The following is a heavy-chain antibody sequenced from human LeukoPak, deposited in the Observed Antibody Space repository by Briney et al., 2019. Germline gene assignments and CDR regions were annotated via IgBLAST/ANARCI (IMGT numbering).Heavy chain of an antibody. CDR1: SGYISGSSSD. V-gene: IGHV4-39*01. Sequence: SETLSLTCIVSSGYISGSSSDWGWISQPPGEGLEWIASIYYTGSTYYNPSLQSLVTISVDTSRNEFSLMLSSVSAADTALYFSARQSVSYGGILDNWGQGSLLTASS. D-gene: IGHD1-26*01. CDR3: ARQSVSYGGILDN. J-gene: IGHJ4*02. CDR2: IYYTGST.